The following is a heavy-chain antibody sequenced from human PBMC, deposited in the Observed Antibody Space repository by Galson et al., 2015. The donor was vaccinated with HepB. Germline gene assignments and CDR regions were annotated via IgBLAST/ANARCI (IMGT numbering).Heavy chain of an antibody. Sequence: SLRLSCAASGFTFSSYAMSWVRQAPGKGLEWVSAISGSGGSTCYADSVKGRFTISRDNSKNTLYLQMKSLRAEDTAVYYCAKDLLYYDFWSGYQDWGQGTLVTVSS. CDR3: AKDLLYYDFWSGYQD. D-gene: IGHD3-3*01. CDR2: ISGSGGST. CDR1: GFTFSSYA. J-gene: IGHJ4*02. V-gene: IGHV3-23*01.